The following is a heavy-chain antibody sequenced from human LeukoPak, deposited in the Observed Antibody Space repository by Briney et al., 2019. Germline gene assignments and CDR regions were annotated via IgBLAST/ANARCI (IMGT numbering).Heavy chain of an antibody. V-gene: IGHV3-33*01. Sequence: GRSLRLSCAASGLTFSSYGMHWVRQAPGKGLEWVAVIWYDGSNKYYADSVKGRFTISRDNSKNTLYLQMNSLRAEDTAVYYCARDKSDDSGVFDYGGQGTLVTVSS. CDR2: IWYDGSNK. CDR3: ARDKSDDSGVFDY. D-gene: IGHD3-16*01. J-gene: IGHJ4*02. CDR1: GLTFSSYG.